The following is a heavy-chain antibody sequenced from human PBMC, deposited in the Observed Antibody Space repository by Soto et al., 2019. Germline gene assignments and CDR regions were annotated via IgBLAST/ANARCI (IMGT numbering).Heavy chain of an antibody. CDR3: ARRYVGSLDY. Sequence: PSETLSLTCTVSGGSISSYYWSWIRQPPGKGLEWIGYIYYSGSTNYNPSLKSRVTISVDTSKNQFSLKLSSVTAADTAVYYCARRYVGSLDYWGQGTLVTVSS. CDR2: IYYSGST. V-gene: IGHV4-59*08. CDR1: GGSISSYY. D-gene: IGHD2-15*01. J-gene: IGHJ4*02.